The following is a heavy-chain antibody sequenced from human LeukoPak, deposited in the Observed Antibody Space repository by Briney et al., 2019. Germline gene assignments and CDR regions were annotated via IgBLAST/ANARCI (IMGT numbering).Heavy chain of an antibody. Sequence: PSETLSLTSTVSGGSISGYYWSWIRQPPGKGLEWIGYIYYSGNTNYNPSLRSRVTISVDTSKNQFSLKVKSVTAADTAVYYCARGYYDFYWGQGTLVTVSS. V-gene: IGHV4-59*01. D-gene: IGHD3-3*01. CDR1: GGSISGYY. J-gene: IGHJ4*02. CDR2: IYYSGNT. CDR3: ARGYYDFY.